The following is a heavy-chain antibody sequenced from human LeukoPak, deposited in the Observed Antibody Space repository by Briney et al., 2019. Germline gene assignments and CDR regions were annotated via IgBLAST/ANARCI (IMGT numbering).Heavy chain of an antibody. CDR3: ARDSSSGWQHDY. D-gene: IGHD6-19*01. Sequence: GGSLRLSCAASGFTVSTNYMSWVRQAPGKGLEWVSVIYSGGSTSYADSVKGRFTISRDNSKNTMYVQMNNVRAEDTAVYYCARDSSSGWQHDYWGQGTLVTVSS. CDR2: IYSGGST. V-gene: IGHV3-66*01. J-gene: IGHJ4*02. CDR1: GFTVSTNY.